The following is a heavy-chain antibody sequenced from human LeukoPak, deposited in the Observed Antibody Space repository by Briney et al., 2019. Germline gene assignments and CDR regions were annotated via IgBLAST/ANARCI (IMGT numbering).Heavy chain of an antibody. D-gene: IGHD3-22*01. CDR2: INPSGGST. Sequence: ASVKVSCKASGYTFTSYYMHWVRQAPGQGLEWMGIINPSGGSTSYAQKFQGRVTMTRDTSTSTVYMELSSLRSEDTAVYYCARDTAHYYDRTDWYFGLWGRGTLVTVSS. CDR1: GYTFTSYY. CDR3: ARDTAHYYDRTDWYFGL. J-gene: IGHJ2*01. V-gene: IGHV1-46*01.